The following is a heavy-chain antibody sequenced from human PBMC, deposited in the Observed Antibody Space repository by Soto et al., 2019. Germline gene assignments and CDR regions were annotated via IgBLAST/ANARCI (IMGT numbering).Heavy chain of an antibody. J-gene: IGHJ4*02. D-gene: IGHD2-15*01. CDR2: IYYSGST. CDR3: AREDGGNDRVREYYFDY. CDR1: GGSISSGGYY. Sequence: QVQLQESGPGLVKPSQTLSLTCTVSGGSISSGGYYWSWIRQHPGKGLEWIGYIYYSGSTYYNPSLKCRVTISVATSKNQFSLRLSSVTAADTAVYYCAREDGGNDRVREYYFDYWGQGTLVTVSS. V-gene: IGHV4-31*03.